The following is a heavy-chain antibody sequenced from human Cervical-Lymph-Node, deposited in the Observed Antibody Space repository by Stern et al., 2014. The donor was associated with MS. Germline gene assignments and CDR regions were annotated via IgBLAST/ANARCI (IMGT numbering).Heavy chain of an antibody. CDR3: ARDDPDRTANYYAMDV. D-gene: IGHD1-14*01. V-gene: IGHV1-69*09. CDR1: GDTFNSYS. Sequence: VQLVESGAEVKKPGSSVKVSCKASGDTFNSYSMNWVRQAPGQRLEWMGRIFPVLGRPKYGQKFQGRVTISADKSTSTVNMEVSSLRSEDTAVYYCARDDPDRTANYYAMDVWGQGTTVIVSS. CDR2: IFPVLGRP. J-gene: IGHJ6*02.